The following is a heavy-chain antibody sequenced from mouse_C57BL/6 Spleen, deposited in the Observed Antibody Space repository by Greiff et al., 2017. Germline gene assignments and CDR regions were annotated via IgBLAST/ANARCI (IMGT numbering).Heavy chain of an antibody. CDR2: IDPATGGT. V-gene: IGHV1-15*01. CDR1: GYTFTDYE. D-gene: IGHD1-1*01. Sequence: QVQLKESGAELVRPGASVTLSCKASGYTFTDYEMHWVKQTPVPGLEWIGAIDPATGGTAYNQKFKGKAILTADQSSSTAYMELRSLTSEDSAVYYCTRYAYYGSSYGFAYWGQGTLVTVSA. J-gene: IGHJ3*01. CDR3: TRYAYYGSSYGFAY.